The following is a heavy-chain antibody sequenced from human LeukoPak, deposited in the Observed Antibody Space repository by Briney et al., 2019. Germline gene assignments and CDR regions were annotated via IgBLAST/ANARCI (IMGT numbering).Heavy chain of an antibody. D-gene: IGHD3-22*01. CDR1: VFTFSSYA. J-gene: IGHJ4*02. CDR2: ITGSGGGT. V-gene: IGHV3-23*01. Sequence: PGVSLRLSCAASVFTFSSYAMTWVRQAPGKGLEWVSTITGSGGGTYYAASVRGRFSISRDNSKNTLYLQMNSLRAEDTAIYYCAKDVSYYYDSSDYWGQGTLVTVSS. CDR3: AKDVSYYYDSSDY.